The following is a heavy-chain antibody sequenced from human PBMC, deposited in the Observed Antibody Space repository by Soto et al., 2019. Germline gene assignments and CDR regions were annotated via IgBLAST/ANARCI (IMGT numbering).Heavy chain of an antibody. CDR2: IYYSGST. J-gene: IGHJ5*02. CDR1: GGSISSSSYY. Sequence: QLQLQESGPGLVKPSETLSLTCTVSGGSISSSSYYWGWIRQPPGKGLEWIGSIYYSGSTYYNPSLKSRVTISVDTSKNQFSLKLSSVTAADTAVYYCARQRDSGSPYHLRPTWFDPWGQGTLVTVSS. CDR3: ARQRDSGSPYHLRPTWFDP. V-gene: IGHV4-39*01. D-gene: IGHD1-26*01.